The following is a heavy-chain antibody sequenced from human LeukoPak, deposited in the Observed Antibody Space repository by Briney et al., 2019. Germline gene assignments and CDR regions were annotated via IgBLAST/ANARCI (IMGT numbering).Heavy chain of an antibody. V-gene: IGHV3-64*01. CDR2: FSSNGGST. J-gene: IGHJ5*02. Sequence: PGGSLRLSCAASGFTFSSYAMHWVRQAPGKGLEYVSAFSSNGGSTYYANSVKGRFTISRDNSKNTLYLQMGSLRAEDMAVYCCAREFGYGDYRNPFDPWGQGTLVTVPS. CDR3: AREFGYGDYRNPFDP. D-gene: IGHD4-17*01. CDR1: GFTFSSYA.